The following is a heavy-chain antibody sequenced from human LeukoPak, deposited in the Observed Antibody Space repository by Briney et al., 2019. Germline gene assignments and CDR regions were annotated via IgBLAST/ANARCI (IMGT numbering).Heavy chain of an antibody. CDR3: ASETRDGFDI. J-gene: IGHJ3*02. CDR1: GFIFNNYG. Sequence: GGSLRLSCAASGFIFNNYGMHWVRQAPGKGLEWVAVIWYDGSDKYYADSVKGRFTISRDNSKNTLYLQMSSLRAEDTAVFYCASETRDGFDIWGQGTVVTVSS. V-gene: IGHV3-33*01. CDR2: IWYDGSDK.